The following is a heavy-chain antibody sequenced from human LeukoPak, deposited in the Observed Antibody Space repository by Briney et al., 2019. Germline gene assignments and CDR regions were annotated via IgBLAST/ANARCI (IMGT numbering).Heavy chain of an antibody. CDR1: GGSISSSNW. J-gene: IGHJ4*02. D-gene: IGHD1-1*01. Sequence: SETLSLTCAVSGGSISSSNWWSWVRQPPGKGLEWIGEIYHSGSTNYNPSLESRVTISVDKSKNQFSLKLSSVTAADTAVYYCARVAQAGGTDYWGQGTLVTVSS. CDR2: IYHSGST. V-gene: IGHV4-4*02. CDR3: ARVAQAGGTDY.